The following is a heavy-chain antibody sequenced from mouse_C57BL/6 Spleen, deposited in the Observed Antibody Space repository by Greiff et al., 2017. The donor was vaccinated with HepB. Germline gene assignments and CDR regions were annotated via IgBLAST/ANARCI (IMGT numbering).Heavy chain of an antibody. CDR2: IDPSDSYT. V-gene: IGHV1-69*01. D-gene: IGHD1-1*01. CDR1: GYTFTSYW. CDR3: ARAYGSSYSYYAMDY. J-gene: IGHJ4*01. Sequence: VQLQQPGAELVMPGASVKLSCKASGYTFTSYWMHWVKQRPGQGLEWIGEIDPSDSYTNYNQKFKGKSTLTVDKSSSTAYMQLSSLTSEDSAVYYCARAYGSSYSYYAMDYWGQGTSVTVSS.